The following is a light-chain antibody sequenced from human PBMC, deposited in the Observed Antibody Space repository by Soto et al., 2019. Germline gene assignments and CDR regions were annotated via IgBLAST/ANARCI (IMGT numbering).Light chain of an antibody. J-gene: IGLJ1*01. CDR2: EVS. Sequence: QSVLTQPASVSGSPGQSITISCTGTSSDVGGYNYVSWYQPHPGKAPKLMIYEVSNRPSGISNRFSGSKSGNTASLTISGLQAEDEADYYCTSYTSRSTRVFGTGTKVTVL. V-gene: IGLV2-14*01. CDR1: SSDVGGYNY. CDR3: TSYTSRSTRV.